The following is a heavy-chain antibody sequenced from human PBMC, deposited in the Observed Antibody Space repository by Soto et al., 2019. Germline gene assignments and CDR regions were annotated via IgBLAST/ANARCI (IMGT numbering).Heavy chain of an antibody. CDR2: ISYDGSNK. D-gene: IGHD6-6*01. J-gene: IGHJ5*01. CDR1: GFTFSSYA. V-gene: IGHV3-30-3*01. Sequence: GGSLRLSCAASGFTFSSYAMHWVRQAPGTGLEWVAVISYDGSNKYYADSVKGRLTISRDNSKSTLYLQMNSLRVEDTAVYFCARDRGIAARSPNWFDSWGQGTLVTVSS. CDR3: ARDRGIAARSPNWFDS.